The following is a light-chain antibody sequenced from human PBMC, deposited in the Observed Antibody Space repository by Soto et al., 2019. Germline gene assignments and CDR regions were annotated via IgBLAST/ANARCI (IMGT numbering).Light chain of an antibody. CDR2: EDT. CDR1: ISDVGSHPL. Sequence: QSALTQPASVSGSPGQSITISCAGTISDVGSHPLVSWYQQHPGKAPKLMISEDTKRPSGVSNRFSGSKSGNMASLTISGLQAEDEADYYCCAFTSAGTWVFGGGTKLTVL. J-gene: IGLJ3*02. V-gene: IGLV2-23*01. CDR3: CAFTSAGTWV.